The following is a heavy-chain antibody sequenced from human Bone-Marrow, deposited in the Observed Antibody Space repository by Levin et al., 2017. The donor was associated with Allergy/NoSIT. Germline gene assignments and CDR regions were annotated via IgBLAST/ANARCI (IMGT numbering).Heavy chain of an antibody. CDR1: GFFFGDYA. CDR2: ISSHSNSR. Sequence: GGSLRLSCAASGFFFGDYAMHWVRQVPGKGLEWVAGISSHSNSRGYADSVRGRFTISRDDAQNSLYLQMNSLRAEDTAFYYCTKDPGEYYYDSSDFFDPWGQGTLVTVST. V-gene: IGHV3-9*01. D-gene: IGHD3-22*01. J-gene: IGHJ5*02. CDR3: TKDPGEYYYDSSDFFDP.